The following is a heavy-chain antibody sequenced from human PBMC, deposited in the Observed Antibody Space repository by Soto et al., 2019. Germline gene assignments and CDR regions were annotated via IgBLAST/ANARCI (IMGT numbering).Heavy chain of an antibody. Sequence: SETQSLTCPFSGDTISSLYWIWIRQPPGKGLEWIGYIYYSGSINYNPSLKSRVTISVDPSKNQFSLRLSSVTAADTAVYYCAREGGGYRFDYWGQGTLVTVSS. CDR2: IYYSGSI. CDR1: GDTISSLY. CDR3: AREGGGYRFDY. V-gene: IGHV4-59*01. J-gene: IGHJ4*02. D-gene: IGHD1-26*01.